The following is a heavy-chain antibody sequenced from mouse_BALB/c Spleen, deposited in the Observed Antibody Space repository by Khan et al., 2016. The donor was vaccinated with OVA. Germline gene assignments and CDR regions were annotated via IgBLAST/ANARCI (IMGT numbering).Heavy chain of an antibody. D-gene: IGHD1-2*01. Sequence: VQLQQSGPELVKPGASVKISCKTSGYTFTEYTMHWVKQSHGKSLEWIGRINPNNGGTSYNQKFKGKATLTVDKSSSTAYMELRSLTSEDSAVYYCARRYYYGYYWFFDVGGAGTTVTVSS. V-gene: IGHV1-22*01. J-gene: IGHJ1*01. CDR1: GYTFTEYT. CDR3: ARRYYYGYYWFFDV. CDR2: INPNNGGT.